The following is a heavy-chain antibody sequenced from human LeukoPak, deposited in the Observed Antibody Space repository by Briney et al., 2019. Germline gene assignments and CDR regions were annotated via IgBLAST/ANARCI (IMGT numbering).Heavy chain of an antibody. CDR3: ATTVTTRLDY. V-gene: IGHV3-23*01. CDR2: ISGSGGST. J-gene: IGHJ4*02. Sequence: PGGSLRLSCAASGFTFNNYAMSWVRQAPGKGLEWVSAISGSGGSTYYADSVKGRFTISRDNSKNTLYLQMNSLRVEDTAVYYCATTVTTRLDYWGQGTLVTVSS. CDR1: GFTFNNYA. D-gene: IGHD4-17*01.